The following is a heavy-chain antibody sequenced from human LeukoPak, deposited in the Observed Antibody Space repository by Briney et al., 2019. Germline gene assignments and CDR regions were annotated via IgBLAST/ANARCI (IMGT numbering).Heavy chain of an antibody. V-gene: IGHV3-21*01. J-gene: IGHJ4*02. Sequence: GGSLRLSCAASGFTFSSYSMNWVRQAPGKGLEWVSSISSSSSYIYYADSVKGRFTISRDNAKNSLYLQMNSLRAEDTAVYYCASAYYYDSSGYYGPDYWGQGTLVTVSS. CDR1: GFTFSSYS. CDR3: ASAYYYDSSGYYGPDY. CDR2: ISSSSSYI. D-gene: IGHD3-22*01.